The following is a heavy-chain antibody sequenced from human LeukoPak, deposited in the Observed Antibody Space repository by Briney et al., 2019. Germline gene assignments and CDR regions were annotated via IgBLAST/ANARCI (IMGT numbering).Heavy chain of an antibody. CDR2: IWYDGRNK. Sequence: PGRSLRLSCAASGFTFSSYGMHWVRQAPGKGLEWGAVIWYDGRNKYYADSVKGRFTISRDNSKNTLYLQINSLRAEDTAVYYCARDRVGASDWGQGTLVTVSS. CDR3: ARDRVGASD. J-gene: IGHJ4*02. V-gene: IGHV3-33*01. D-gene: IGHD1-26*01. CDR1: GFTFSSYG.